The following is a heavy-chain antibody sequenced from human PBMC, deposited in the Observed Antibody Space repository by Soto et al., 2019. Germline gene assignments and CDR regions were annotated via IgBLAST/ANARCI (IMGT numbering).Heavy chain of an antibody. CDR2: ISAYNGNT. CDR3: SRAGGYSGSYWAWLDP. V-gene: IGHV1-18*01. J-gene: IGHJ5*02. CDR1: GYTFTSYG. D-gene: IGHD1-26*01. Sequence: ASVKVSCKASGYTFTSYGISWVRQAPGQGLEWMGWISAYNGNTNYAQKLQGRVTMTTDTSTSTAYMELRSLRSEDTAVYYCSRAGGYSGSYWAWLDPWGQGTLVTVSS.